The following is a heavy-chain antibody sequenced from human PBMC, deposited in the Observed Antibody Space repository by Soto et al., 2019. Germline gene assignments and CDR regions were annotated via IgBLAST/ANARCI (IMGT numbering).Heavy chain of an antibody. V-gene: IGHV3-74*01. J-gene: IGHJ2*01. CDR1: GFTFSSYW. D-gene: IGHD6-13*01. Sequence: GGSLRLSCAASGFTFSSYWMHWVRQAPGKGLVWVSRINSDGSSTSYADSVKGRFTISRDNAKNTLYLQMNSLRAEDTAVYYCARRYYSSSWYEDWYFDLWGRGTLVTVSS. CDR2: INSDGSST. CDR3: ARRYYSSSWYEDWYFDL.